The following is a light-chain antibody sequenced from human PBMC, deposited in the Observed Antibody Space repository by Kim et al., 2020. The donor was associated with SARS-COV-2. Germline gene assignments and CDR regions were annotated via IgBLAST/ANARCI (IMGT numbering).Light chain of an antibody. CDR1: ESLLDIDGSTY. J-gene: IGKJ2*01. V-gene: IGKV2-30*01. CDR3: MQGMHWPYT. CDR2: KLS. Sequence: DVVMTQSPLYLSVTPGQPASVSCRSSESLLDIDGSTYLNWFHQKPGQPPRRLIYKLSKRDSGVPDRFSGRGSDTEFTLEISRVEADDAGLYYCMQGMHWPYTFGQGTKLEI.